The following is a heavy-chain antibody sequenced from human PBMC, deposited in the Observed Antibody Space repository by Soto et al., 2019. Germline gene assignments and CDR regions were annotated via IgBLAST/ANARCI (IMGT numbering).Heavy chain of an antibody. CDR3: ASRGTTTYCSGGSCYARGFDY. CDR1: GGSISDYY. V-gene: IGHV4-30-4*01. CDR2: IYYSGST. J-gene: IGHJ4*02. Sequence: SETLSLTCTVSGGSISDYYWSWIRQPPGKGLEWIGYIYYSGSTYYNPSLKSRVTISVDTSKNQFSLKLSSVTAADTAVYYCASRGTTTYCSGGSCYARGFDYWGQGTLVTVSS. D-gene: IGHD2-15*01.